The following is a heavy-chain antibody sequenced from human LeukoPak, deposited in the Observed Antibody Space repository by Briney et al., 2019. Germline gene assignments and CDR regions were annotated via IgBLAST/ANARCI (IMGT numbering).Heavy chain of an antibody. J-gene: IGHJ4*02. CDR2: ISSSSSYI. CDR3: ARDFARSSGWSI. CDR1: GFTFSSYS. Sequence: GGSLRLSCAASGFTFSSYSMNWVRQAPGKGLEWDSSISSSSSYIYYADSVKGRFTISRDNAKNSLYLQMNSLRAEDTAVYYCARDFARSSGWSIWGQGTLVTVSS. V-gene: IGHV3-21*01. D-gene: IGHD6-19*01.